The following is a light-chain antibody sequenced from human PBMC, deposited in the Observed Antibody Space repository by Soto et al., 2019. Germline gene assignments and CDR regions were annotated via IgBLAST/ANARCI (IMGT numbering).Light chain of an antibody. J-gene: IGKJ5*01. CDR2: AAS. V-gene: IGKV1-12*01. CDR1: QDISNR. CDR3: QHIYSIPIT. Sequence: DIQMTQSPSSVSASVGDRFTITCRASQDISNRLAWYQQKAGKPPKLLTFAASSLQSGVPSRFSGSGSGTHFTLTISNLQPEDFATYYCQHIYSIPITFGQGTRLEIK.